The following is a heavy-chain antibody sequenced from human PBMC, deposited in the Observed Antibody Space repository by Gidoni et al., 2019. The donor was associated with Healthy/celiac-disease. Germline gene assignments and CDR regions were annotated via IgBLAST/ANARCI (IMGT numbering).Heavy chain of an antibody. J-gene: IGHJ4*02. CDR2: ISDDGSNK. CDR1: GFTFSSYA. V-gene: IGHV3-30-3*01. D-gene: IGHD1-26*01. CDR3: VSISWDDNRLDY. Sequence: QVQLVESGGGVVQPGRSLRLSCAASGFTFSSYAMHWVRQAPGKGLEWVAVISDDGSNKYFADSVKGRFTISRDNSKNTLYLQMNSLRAEDTAVYYCVSISWDDNRLDYWGQGTLVTVSS.